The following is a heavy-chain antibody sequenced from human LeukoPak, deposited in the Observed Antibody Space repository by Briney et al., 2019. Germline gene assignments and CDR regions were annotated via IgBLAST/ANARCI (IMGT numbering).Heavy chain of an antibody. Sequence: SETLSLTCTVSGGSISSGGYYWSWIRQHPGKGLEWPGYIYYSGSTYYNPSLKSRVTISVDTSKNQFSLKLSSVTAADTAVYYCAREHGVLLWFGELWGAFDIWGQGTMVTVSS. J-gene: IGHJ3*02. CDR3: AREHGVLLWFGELWGAFDI. V-gene: IGHV4-31*03. CDR1: GGSISSGGYY. D-gene: IGHD3-10*01. CDR2: IYYSGST.